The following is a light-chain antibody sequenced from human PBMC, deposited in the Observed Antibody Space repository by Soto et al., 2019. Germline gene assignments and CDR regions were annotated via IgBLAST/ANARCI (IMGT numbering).Light chain of an antibody. CDR3: QNHNNAPWT. Sequence: DIQMTQSPSSLSASVGDRVTITCRASQGIGNNLDWYQQKSGKAPKLLIYAASTLQSGVPSRFSGSRSGTDFTLTISSLQPEDVATYYCQNHNNAPWTFGQGTKVDIQ. V-gene: IGKV1-27*01. J-gene: IGKJ1*01. CDR2: AAS. CDR1: QGIGNN.